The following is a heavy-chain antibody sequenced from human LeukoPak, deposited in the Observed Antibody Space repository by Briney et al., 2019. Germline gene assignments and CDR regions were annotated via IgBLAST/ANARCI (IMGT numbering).Heavy chain of an antibody. D-gene: IGHD2-8*01. J-gene: IGHJ6*02. CDR1: GGTFSSYA. V-gene: IGHV1-3*01. CDR2: INAGNGNT. CDR3: ARERTLYCTNGVCYYYGMDV. Sequence: ASVTVSCTASGGTFSSYAISWVRQAPGQRLEWMGWINAGNGNTKYSQKFQGRVTITRDTSASTAYMELSSLRSEDTAVYYCARERTLYCTNGVCYYYGMDVWGQGTTVTVSS.